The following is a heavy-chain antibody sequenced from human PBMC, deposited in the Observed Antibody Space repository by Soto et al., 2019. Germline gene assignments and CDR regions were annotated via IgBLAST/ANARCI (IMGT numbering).Heavy chain of an antibody. D-gene: IGHD3-16*01. CDR3: AQLGLMTFSHKHYFNH. J-gene: IGHJ4*02. Sequence: GPLRLSCVASGFSFDNYGMSWVRQAPGEGLEWVSAIKSDGTSTYYAASVEDRFTISRDNSKNTLYLQLNSLRAEDTAVYYCAQLGLMTFSHKHYFNHWGRGTLVTVSS. V-gene: IGHV3-23*01. CDR1: GFSFDNYG. CDR2: IKSDGTST.